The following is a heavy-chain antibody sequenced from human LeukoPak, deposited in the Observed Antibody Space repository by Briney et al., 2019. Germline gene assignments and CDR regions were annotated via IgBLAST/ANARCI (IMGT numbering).Heavy chain of an antibody. CDR3: ARRTGEGNFDY. CDR1: GFTFSSYA. V-gene: IGHV3-64*01. Sequence: GGSLRLSCAASGFTFSSYAMHRVRQAPGKGLEYVSAISSNGGSTYYANSVKGRFTISRDNSKNTLYLQMGSLRAEDMAVDYFARRTGEGNFDYWGQGTLVTVSS. J-gene: IGHJ4*02. CDR2: ISSNGGST. D-gene: IGHD7-27*01.